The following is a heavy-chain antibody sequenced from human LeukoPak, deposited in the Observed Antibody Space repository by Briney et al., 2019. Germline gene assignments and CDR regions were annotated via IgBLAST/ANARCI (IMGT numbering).Heavy chain of an antibody. V-gene: IGHV4-30-2*01. CDR3: ARGGGKDAFDI. D-gene: IGHD3-16*01. CDR2: IYHSGST. J-gene: IGHJ3*02. CDR1: GGSISSGGYS. Sequence: PSQTLSLTCAVSGGSISSGGYSWSWIRQPPGKGLEWIGYIYHSGSTYYNPSLKSRVTISVDRSKNQFSLKLSSVTAADTAVYYCARGGGKDAFDIWGQGTMVTVSS.